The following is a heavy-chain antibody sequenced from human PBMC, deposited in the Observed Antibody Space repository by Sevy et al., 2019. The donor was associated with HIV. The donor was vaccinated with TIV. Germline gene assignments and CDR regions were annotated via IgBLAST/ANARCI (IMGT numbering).Heavy chain of an antibody. CDR2: IDPSDSYT. CDR3: ARLNIVVVPAARRDYYYGMDV. Sequence: GESLKISCKGSGYSFTSYWISWVRQMPGKGLEWMGRIDPSDSYTNYSPSFQGHVTISADKSISTAYLQWSSLKASDTAMYYCARLNIVVVPAARRDYYYGMDVWGQGTTVTVSS. D-gene: IGHD2-2*01. V-gene: IGHV5-10-1*01. CDR1: GYSFTSYW. J-gene: IGHJ6*02.